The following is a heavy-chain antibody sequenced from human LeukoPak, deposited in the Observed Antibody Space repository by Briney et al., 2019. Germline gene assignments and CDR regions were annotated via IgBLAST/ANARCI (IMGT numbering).Heavy chain of an antibody. CDR2: IYHSGST. Sequence: SETLSLTCTVSGYSISSGYYWGWIRQPPGKGLEWIGSIYHSGSTNYNPSLKSRVTISVDTSKNQFSLKLSSVTAADTAVYYCARLVLRYSSSWSYDYWGQGTLVTVSS. V-gene: IGHV4-38-2*02. J-gene: IGHJ4*02. CDR1: GYSISSGYY. CDR3: ARLVLRYSSSWSYDY. D-gene: IGHD6-13*01.